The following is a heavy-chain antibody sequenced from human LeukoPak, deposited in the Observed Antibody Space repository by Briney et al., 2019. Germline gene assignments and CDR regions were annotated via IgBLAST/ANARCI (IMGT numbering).Heavy chain of an antibody. J-gene: IGHJ4*02. V-gene: IGHV3-23*01. Sequence: GGSLRLSCAASGFTFSSYAMSWVRQAPGKGRDWVSAISCSAGNTYYADSVKGRFTISRDYSKNTLYLQMNSLTADDTAVYYCAKDATYYYDTNLGYWGQGTLVTVSS. CDR3: AKDATYYYDTNLGY. CDR2: ISCSAGNT. CDR1: GFTFSSYA. D-gene: IGHD3-22*01.